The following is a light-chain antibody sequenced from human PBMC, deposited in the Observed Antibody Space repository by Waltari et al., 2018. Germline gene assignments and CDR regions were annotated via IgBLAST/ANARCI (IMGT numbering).Light chain of an antibody. CDR3: SSYTSSISYV. CDR1: RSDVGGYHA. CDR2: DVV. V-gene: IGLV2-14*03. J-gene: IGLJ1*01. Sequence: QSALTQPASVSGSPGQSITISCTGTRSDVGGYHAVSWYQQHPGQAPKLMIYDVVSRPSGVPNRFSGSKSGNTASLVISGLQADDEADYYCSSYTSSISYVFGTGTKVTVL.